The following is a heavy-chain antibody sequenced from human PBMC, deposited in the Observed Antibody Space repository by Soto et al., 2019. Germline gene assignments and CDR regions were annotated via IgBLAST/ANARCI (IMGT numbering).Heavy chain of an antibody. CDR3: AKDQCISTSCYKAPYYGVDV. J-gene: IGHJ6*02. V-gene: IGHV3-30*18. D-gene: IGHD2-2*02. CDR1: GFTFSSYG. Sequence: QVQLVESGGGVVQPGRSLRLSCAASGFTFSSYGMHWVRQAPGKGLEWEAVISYDGNKKYYADSVKGRFTISRDNSKNTPYLKMNSLRVEDTAVYYCAKDQCISTSCYKAPYYGVDVWGQGTTVTVSS. CDR2: ISYDGNKK.